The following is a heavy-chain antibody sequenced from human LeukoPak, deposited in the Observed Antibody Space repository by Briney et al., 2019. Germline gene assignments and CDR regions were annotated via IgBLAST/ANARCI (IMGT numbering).Heavy chain of an antibody. V-gene: IGHV4-30-2*01. CDR3: ASVSGYDGSYGMDV. J-gene: IGHJ6*02. CDR1: GGSISSGGYS. Sequence: SQTLSLTCAVSGGSISSGGYSWSWIRQPPGKGLEWIGYIYHSGSTNYNPSLKSRVTISVDRSKNQFSLKLSSVTAADTAVYYCASVSGYDGSYGMDVWGQGTTVTVSS. CDR2: IYHSGST. D-gene: IGHD5-12*01.